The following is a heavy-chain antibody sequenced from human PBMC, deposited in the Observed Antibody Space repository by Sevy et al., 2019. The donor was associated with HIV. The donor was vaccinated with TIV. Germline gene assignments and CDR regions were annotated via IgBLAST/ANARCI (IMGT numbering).Heavy chain of an antibody. V-gene: IGHV3-33*01. CDR3: AREEDTSSSLGYGMDV. D-gene: IGHD2-15*01. J-gene: IGHJ6*02. CDR1: GFNFSTYV. CDR2: IWYDETNK. Sequence: GESLKISCATSGFNFSTYVMNWVRQAPGKGLEWVAVIWYDETNKYYADPMKGRFTISRDNSKNTLYLQMNSLRAEDTAVYYCAREEDTSSSLGYGMDVWGQGTLVTVSS.